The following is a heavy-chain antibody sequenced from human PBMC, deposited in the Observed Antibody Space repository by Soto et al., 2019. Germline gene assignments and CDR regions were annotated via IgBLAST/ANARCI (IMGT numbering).Heavy chain of an antibody. CDR2: IKSDSSSL. CDR3: ANKPMTGSQSGAFDI. CDR1: GFTFSTYL. Sequence: VQLVESGGGLVEPGGSLRLSCAASGFTFSTYLMNWVRQAPGKGLEWVSSIKSDSSSLYYADSVKGRFTISRDNAKNSLHLQMNSLRVEDTAMSFCANKPMTGSQSGAFDIWGQGTMVTVSS. V-gene: IGHV3-21*06. J-gene: IGHJ3*02. D-gene: IGHD3-9*01.